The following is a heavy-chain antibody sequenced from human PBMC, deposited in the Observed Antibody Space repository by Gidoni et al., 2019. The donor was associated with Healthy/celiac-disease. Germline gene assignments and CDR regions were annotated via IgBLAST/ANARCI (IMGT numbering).Heavy chain of an antibody. V-gene: IGHV4-4*02. J-gene: IGHJ2*01. Sequence: QVQLQESGPGLVTPSGTLSLTCAVSGGSISSSNWWSWVRQPPGKGLEWIGEIYHSGSTNYNPSLKSRVTISVDKSKNQFSLKLSSVTAADTAVYYCARALSSQWLVLRFGWYFDLWGRGTLVTVSS. CDR3: ARALSSQWLVLRFGWYFDL. D-gene: IGHD6-19*01. CDR1: GGSISSSNW. CDR2: IYHSGST.